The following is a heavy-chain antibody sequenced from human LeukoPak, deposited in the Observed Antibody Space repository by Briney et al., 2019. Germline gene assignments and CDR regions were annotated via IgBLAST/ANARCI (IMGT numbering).Heavy chain of an antibody. J-gene: IGHJ4*02. V-gene: IGHV4-4*02. D-gene: IGHD7-27*01. CDR2: IYHSGST. Sequence: PSGTLSLTCAVSGGSISSSNWWSWVRQPPGQGLEWIGEIYHSGSTNYNPSLKSRVTISVDTSKNQFSLKLSSVTAADTAVYYCARDYGLGRLDYWGQGTLVTVSS. CDR3: ARDYGLGRLDY. CDR1: GGSISSSNW.